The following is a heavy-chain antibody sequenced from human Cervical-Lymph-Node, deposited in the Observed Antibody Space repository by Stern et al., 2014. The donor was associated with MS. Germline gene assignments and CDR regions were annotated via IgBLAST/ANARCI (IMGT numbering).Heavy chain of an antibody. Sequence: VQLVQSGAELIRPGESLKISCKGSGFKFSIYWLAWVRQMPGKGLEWMGIIYPGDSETRYSPSCQGQVTMSADKSTSTAYLQWSSLNASDTAMYFCARQTTAWASDVWGQGTLVTVSS. CDR1: GFKFSIYW. CDR2: IYPGDSET. D-gene: IGHD1-14*01. CDR3: ARQTTAWASDV. J-gene: IGHJ4*02. V-gene: IGHV5-51*01.